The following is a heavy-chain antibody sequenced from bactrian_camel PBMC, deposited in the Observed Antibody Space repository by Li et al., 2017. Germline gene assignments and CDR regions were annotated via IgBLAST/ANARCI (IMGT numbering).Heavy chain of an antibody. CDR3: AAECPPQFLDFRSPQH. Sequence: VQLVESGGGLVQPGGSLRLSCAASGLTFSAAAMSWVRQAPGKGLEWVSAINIGGIKTYFSDSVKGRFTISRHNANRTLYLQMNNLRPDDTAVYYCAAECPPQFLDFRSPQHWGQGTQVTVS. CDR2: INIGGIKT. J-gene: IGHJ4*01. CDR1: GLTFSAAA. V-gene: IGHV3S40*01. D-gene: IGHD8*01.